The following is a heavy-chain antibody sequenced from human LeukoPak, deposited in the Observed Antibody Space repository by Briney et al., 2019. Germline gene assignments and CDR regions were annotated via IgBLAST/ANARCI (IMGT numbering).Heavy chain of an antibody. V-gene: IGHV4-61*02. CDR1: GGSISSGSYY. D-gene: IGHD4-11*01. CDR2: INTSGST. CDR3: ASIQSYYFGLDV. J-gene: IGHJ6*02. Sequence: SQTQSLTCTVSGGSISSGSYYWSWIRQPAGKGLEWIGRINTSGSTNYNPSLKSRVTISVDTSKNQFSLKLSSVTAADTAVYYCASIQSYYFGLDVWGQGTTVTVSS.